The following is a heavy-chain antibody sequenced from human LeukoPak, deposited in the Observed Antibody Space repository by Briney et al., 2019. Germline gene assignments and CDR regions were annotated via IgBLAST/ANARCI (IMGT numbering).Heavy chain of an antibody. CDR2: IYYSGST. CDR1: GGSISSSSYY. Sequence: SETLSLTCTVSGGSISSSSYYWGWIRQPPGKGLEWIGSIYYSGSTYYNPSLKSRVTISVDTSKNQFSLKLSSVTAADTAVYYCARDYGDYYFDHWGQGTLVTVSS. D-gene: IGHD4-17*01. J-gene: IGHJ4*02. CDR3: ARDYGDYYFDH. V-gene: IGHV4-39*01.